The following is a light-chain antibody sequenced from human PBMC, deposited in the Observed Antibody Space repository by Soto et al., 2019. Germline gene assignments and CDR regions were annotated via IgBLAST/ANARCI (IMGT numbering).Light chain of an antibody. J-gene: IGKJ1*01. V-gene: IGKV3-15*01. CDR3: QQYNYWPRT. CDR2: GVS. CDR1: ESVSSN. Sequence: EIVMTQSPGPLSVSPGERATLSCRASESVSSNLAWYQQKPGQAPSLLIYGVSTRAAGVPVRFSGSGSGTEFTLTISSLQSEDFAVYYCQQYNYWPRTFGQGTKVEIK.